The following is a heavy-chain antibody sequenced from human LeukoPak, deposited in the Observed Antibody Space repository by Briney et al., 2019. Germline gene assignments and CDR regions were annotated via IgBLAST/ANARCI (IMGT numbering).Heavy chain of an antibody. CDR2: IYYSGST. CDR1: GGSIGSYY. D-gene: IGHD5-24*01. V-gene: IGHV4-59*08. J-gene: IGHJ4*02. Sequence: SETLSLTCTVSGGSIGSYYWSWIWQPPGKGLEWIGYIYYSGSTNYNPSLKSRVTISVDTSKNQFSLKLSSVTAADTAIYYCARLNVGNNALDYWGQGTLVTVSS. CDR3: ARLNVGNNALDY.